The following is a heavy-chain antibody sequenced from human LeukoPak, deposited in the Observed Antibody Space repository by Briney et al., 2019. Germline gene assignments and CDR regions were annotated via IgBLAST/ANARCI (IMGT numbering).Heavy chain of an antibody. V-gene: IGHV3-30*02. D-gene: IGHD4-23*01. CDR1: GFPFGSYG. CDR2: IRYDGSNK. CDR3: ARNYGGNSYDALDI. Sequence: GGSLRLSCAASGFPFGSYGMHWVRQAPGKGLEWVAFIRYDGSNKYYADSVKGRFTIPRDNGKNSLYLQMSSLRAEDTAVYYCARNYGGNSYDALDIWGQGTMVTVSS. J-gene: IGHJ3*02.